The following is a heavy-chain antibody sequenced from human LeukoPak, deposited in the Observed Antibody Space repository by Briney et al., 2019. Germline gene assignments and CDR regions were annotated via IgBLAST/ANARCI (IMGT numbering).Heavy chain of an antibody. CDR1: GFTVSSNY. D-gene: IGHD5-18*01. Sequence: PGGSLRLSCAASGFTVSSNYMSWVRQAPVKGLEWVSVIYSGGSTYYADSVKGRFTISRHNSKNTLYLQMNSLRAEDAAVYYCARWVDTAMGYFDYWGQGTLVTVSS. V-gene: IGHV3-53*04. CDR3: ARWVDTAMGYFDY. J-gene: IGHJ4*02. CDR2: IYSGGST.